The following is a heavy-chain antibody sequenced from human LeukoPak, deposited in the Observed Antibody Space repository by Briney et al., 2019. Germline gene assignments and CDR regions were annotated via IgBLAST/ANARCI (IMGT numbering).Heavy chain of an antibody. J-gene: IGHJ4*02. Sequence: PGGSLRLSCAASGFTFSSYAMHWVRQAPGKGLEYVSAISSNGGSTYYANSVKGRFTISRDNSKNTLYLQMGSLRAEDMAVYYCARERRDGYKVYFDYWGQGTLVTVSS. CDR2: ISSNGGST. D-gene: IGHD5-24*01. V-gene: IGHV3-64*01. CDR1: GFTFSSYA. CDR3: ARERRDGYKVYFDY.